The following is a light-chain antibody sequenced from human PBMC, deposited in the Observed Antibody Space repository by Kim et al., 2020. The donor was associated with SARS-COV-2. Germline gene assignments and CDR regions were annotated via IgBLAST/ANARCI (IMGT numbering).Light chain of an antibody. V-gene: IGLV2-8*01. CDR2: EVT. CDR3: TSYGGTNNLL. Sequence: GQSVTISCTGTSSDVGGYNSVSWYHQHPGKAPKLMIYEVTKRPSGVPDRFSGSKSGNTASLTVSGLQHEDEGDYYCTSYGGTNNLLFGGGTQLTVL. J-gene: IGLJ2*01. CDR1: SSDVGGYNS.